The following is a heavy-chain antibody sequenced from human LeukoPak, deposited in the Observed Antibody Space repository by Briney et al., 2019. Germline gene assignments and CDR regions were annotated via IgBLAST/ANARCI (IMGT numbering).Heavy chain of an antibody. V-gene: IGHV3-21*01. CDR3: ARDLFYDEDSGYRYNWLDF. Sequence: GGSLTLSCAASGFTSGTYGMKWVRQAPKDGLGWVASVSSSGAYKYYADSMKGRYSISRDNARNRLFLPRKSLRGDDTAVYYCARDLFYDEDSGYRYNWLDFWGQGTLVTVSS. CDR2: VSSSGAYK. D-gene: IGHD3-22*01. CDR1: GFTSGTYG. J-gene: IGHJ5*01.